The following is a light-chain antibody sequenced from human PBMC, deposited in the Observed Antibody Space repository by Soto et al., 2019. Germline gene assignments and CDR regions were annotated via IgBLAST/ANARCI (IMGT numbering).Light chain of an antibody. CDR1: SSDVGGYNY. V-gene: IGLV2-14*01. CDR3: TSYISSSTLEV. Sequence: QSALTQPASVSGSPGQSITISCTGTSSDVGGYNYVSWYQQHPGKAPKLMIYDVSYRPSGVSNRFSGSKSGNTASLTISGLQAEDEADYYCTSYISSSTLEVFGGGTKLTVL. CDR2: DVS. J-gene: IGLJ2*01.